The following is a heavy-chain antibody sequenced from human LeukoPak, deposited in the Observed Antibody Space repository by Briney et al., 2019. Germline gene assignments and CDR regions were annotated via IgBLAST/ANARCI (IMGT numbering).Heavy chain of an antibody. V-gene: IGHV3-11*01. CDR2: ISSNGNTM. J-gene: IGHJ5*01. CDR1: GFTFSDYY. D-gene: IGHD6-13*01. CDR3: VRFVSAATAGRSTGFDS. Sequence: PGGSLRLSRAASGFTFSDYYMSWIRQAPGKGLEWVSYISSNGNTMYYADSVKGRFTISRANAKNSLYLQMNSLRADDTPVYYCVRFVSAATAGRSTGFDSWGQGTLVTVSS.